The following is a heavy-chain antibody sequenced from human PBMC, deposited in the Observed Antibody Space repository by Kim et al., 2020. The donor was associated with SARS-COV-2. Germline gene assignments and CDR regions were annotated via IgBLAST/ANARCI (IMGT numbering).Heavy chain of an antibody. V-gene: IGHV3-74*01. J-gene: IGHJ4*02. CDR2: INSDGSST. CDR3: ARVWQPLLYPGGNGRYYFDY. D-gene: IGHD2-2*02. CDR1: GFTFSSYW. Sequence: GGSLRLSCAASGFTFSSYWMHWVRQAPGKGLVWVSRINSDGSSTSYADSVKGRFTISRDNAKNTLYLQMNSLRAEDTAVYYCARVWQPLLYPGGNGRYYFDYWGQGTLVTVSS.